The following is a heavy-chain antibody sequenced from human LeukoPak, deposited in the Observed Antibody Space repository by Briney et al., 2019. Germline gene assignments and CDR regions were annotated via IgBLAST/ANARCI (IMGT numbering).Heavy chain of an antibody. J-gene: IGHJ5*02. Sequence: SVKVSCKASGRTVSSYAISRVRQAPGQGLEWMGGTIPIFGTANYAQKFQGRVTITADESTSTAYMELSSLRSEDTAVYYCARGDGDYGGDNAGFNWFDPWGQGTLVTVSS. V-gene: IGHV1-69*13. CDR1: GRTVSSYA. CDR3: ARGDGDYGGDNAGFNWFDP. CDR2: TIPIFGTA. D-gene: IGHD4-17*01.